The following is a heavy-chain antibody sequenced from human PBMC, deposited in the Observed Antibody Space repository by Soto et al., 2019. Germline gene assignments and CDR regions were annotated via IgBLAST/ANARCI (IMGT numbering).Heavy chain of an antibody. V-gene: IGHV3-30-3*01. CDR2: MSYNGGNK. J-gene: IGHJ5*02. CDR1: GFTFSAYA. Sequence: QVQLVESGGGVVQPGRSLRLSCAASGFTFSAYAMHWVRQAPGKGLEWVAAMSYNGGNKYYADSVKGRLTISRDISKSTLFLQINNIRPEDTAVFYCARGGYMTAHNSGLDPWGQGTLVTVSS. D-gene: IGHD2-21*02. CDR3: ARGGYMTAHNSGLDP.